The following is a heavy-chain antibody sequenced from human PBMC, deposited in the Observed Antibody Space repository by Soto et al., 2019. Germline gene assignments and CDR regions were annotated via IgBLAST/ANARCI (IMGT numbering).Heavy chain of an antibody. CDR3: ARVARYNDSSGDFDHGRGANGY. CDR1: GFTFSSYS. V-gene: IGHV3-21*01. J-gene: IGHJ4*02. CDR2: ISSSSSYI. D-gene: IGHD3-22*01. Sequence: EVQLVESGGGLVKPGGSLRLSCAASGFTFSSYSMNWVRQAPGKGLEWVSSISSSSSYIYYADSVKGRFTISRDNAKNALYLQLNSLRAEDTAVYYCARVARYNDSSGDFDHGRGANGYWGQGTLVTVSS.